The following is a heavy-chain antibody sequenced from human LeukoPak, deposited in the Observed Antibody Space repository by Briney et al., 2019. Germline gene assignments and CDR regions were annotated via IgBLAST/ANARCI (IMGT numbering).Heavy chain of an antibody. Sequence: KSGGSLRLSCAASGFTFSSYSMNWVRQAPGKGLEWVSSISSSSSYIYYADSVKGRFTISRDNAKNSLYLQMNSLRAEDTAVYYCARTPRRNSGSYYANYFDYWGQGTLVTVSS. CDR3: ARTPRRNSGSYYANYFDY. V-gene: IGHV3-21*01. D-gene: IGHD1-26*01. CDR2: ISSSSSYI. J-gene: IGHJ4*02. CDR1: GFTFSSYS.